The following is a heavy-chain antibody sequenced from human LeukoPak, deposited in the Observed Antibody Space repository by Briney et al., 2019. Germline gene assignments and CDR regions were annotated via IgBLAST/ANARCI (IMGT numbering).Heavy chain of an antibody. J-gene: IGHJ3*02. CDR3: AREAWDAFDI. Sequence: TGGSLTLSCVASGVTFSSYWMHWVCQAPGKGLVWVSRINSDGSSTNYADSVKGRFTISRDNAKNTLYLQMNSVRAEHTAVYYCAREAWDAFDIWGQGTMVTVPS. CDR2: INSDGSST. V-gene: IGHV3-74*01. CDR1: GVTFSSYW.